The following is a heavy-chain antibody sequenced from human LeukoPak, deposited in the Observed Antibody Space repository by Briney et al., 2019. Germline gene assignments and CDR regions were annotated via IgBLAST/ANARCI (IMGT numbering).Heavy chain of an antibody. CDR2: TSGTGERT. D-gene: IGHD2-2*01. V-gene: IGHV3-23*01. CDR1: GFTFSSYA. Sequence: GGSLRLSCAASGFTFSSYAMTWVRQAPGKGLEWVSATSGTGERTYYADSLKGRFTISRDNSKNTLYLQINSLRAEDTAVYYCAKNSPKPAGTYFQHCGQGTLVTVSS. J-gene: IGHJ1*01. CDR3: AKNSPKPAGTYFQH.